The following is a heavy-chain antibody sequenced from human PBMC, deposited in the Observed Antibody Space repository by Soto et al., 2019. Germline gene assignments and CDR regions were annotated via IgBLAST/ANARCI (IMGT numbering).Heavy chain of an antibody. Sequence: TGGSLRLSCAPSGFTFSSYSMNWVRQAPGKGLEWVSYISSSSSYIYYADSVKGRFTISRDNAKNSLYLQMNSLRAEDTAVYYCARDRWIQLWTGFDPWGQGTLVTVSS. CDR1: GFTFSSYS. J-gene: IGHJ5*02. CDR3: ARDRWIQLWTGFDP. CDR2: ISSSSSYI. D-gene: IGHD5-18*01. V-gene: IGHV3-21*01.